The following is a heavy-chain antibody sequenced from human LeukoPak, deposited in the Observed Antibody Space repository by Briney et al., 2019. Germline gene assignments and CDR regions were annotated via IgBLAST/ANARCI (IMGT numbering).Heavy chain of an antibody. J-gene: IGHJ3*02. CDR2: ISGSGGST. D-gene: IGHD4-17*01. CDR3: ATLNPRIWGIMTTVTRGAFDI. Sequence: GGSLRLSCAASGFTFSSYPMSWVRQAPGKGLEWVSVISGSGGSTYYADSVKGRFTISRDNSKNTLYLQMNSLRAEDTAVYYCATLNPRIWGIMTTVTRGAFDIWGQGTMVTVSS. V-gene: IGHV3-23*01. CDR1: GFTFSSYP.